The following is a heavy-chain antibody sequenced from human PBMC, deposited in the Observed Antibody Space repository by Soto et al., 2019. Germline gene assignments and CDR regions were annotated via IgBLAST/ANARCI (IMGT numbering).Heavy chain of an antibody. CDR1: GFTFSSYW. V-gene: IGHV3-7*05. Sequence: EVQLVESGGGLVQPGGSLTLSCAASGFTFSSYWMNWVRQAPGKGLEWVAHIDQDGSTTDYVGSVKDRFTISRDNAKKSLYLQMNSLRAEHTALYYCASDLYRGTSDYWGQGTLVSVSS. CDR3: ASDLYRGTSDY. J-gene: IGHJ4*02. CDR2: IDQDGSTT. D-gene: IGHD1-26*01.